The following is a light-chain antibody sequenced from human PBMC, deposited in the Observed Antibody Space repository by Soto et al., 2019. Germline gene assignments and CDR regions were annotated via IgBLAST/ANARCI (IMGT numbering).Light chain of an antibody. CDR1: SADIGAFNY. CDR3: SSYSTGSALV. CDR2: DVS. Sequence: QSALTQPASVSGSPGQSITISCAGTSADIGAFNYVSWYQHHPGKAPKLLIYDVSDRPSGVSTRFSVAKSANTASLTISGLQADDEADYYCSSYSTGSALVFGGGTKLTVL. V-gene: IGLV2-14*03. J-gene: IGLJ2*01.